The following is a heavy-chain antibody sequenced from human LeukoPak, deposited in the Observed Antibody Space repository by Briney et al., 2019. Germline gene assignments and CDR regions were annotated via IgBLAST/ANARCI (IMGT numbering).Heavy chain of an antibody. CDR2: IKQDGIEK. CDR1: GFTFSSYW. Sequence: PGGSLRLPCAASGFTFSSYWMSWVSHAPGKGLEWVANIKQDGIEKYYVDSGKCRFTISSDNAKNSLCLQMNSLRAEDTAVYYCARVWYDSSGWYEDGRRALDYCGQGTLVTVSS. CDR3: ARVWYDSSGWYEDGRRALDY. J-gene: IGHJ4*02. D-gene: IGHD6-19*01. V-gene: IGHV3-7*01.